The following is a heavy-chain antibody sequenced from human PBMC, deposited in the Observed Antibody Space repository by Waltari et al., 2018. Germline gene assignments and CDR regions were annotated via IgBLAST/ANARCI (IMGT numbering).Heavy chain of an antibody. V-gene: IGHV4-38-2*01. J-gene: IGHJ5*02. CDR2: IFHDGSA. CDR1: GYSITTTDY. D-gene: IGHD3-16*01. CDR3: VRGEYGGNSGKVDL. Sequence: QGQLRESDPGLVKPSEPLSLTCSVPGYSITTTDYWGWIRLPPGKGLEWIGIIFHDGSAYYNPSLNSRGIISVDTSNNQFSLKLRSVTPGDTAVYYCVRGEYGGNSGKVDLWGPGTLVTVSS.